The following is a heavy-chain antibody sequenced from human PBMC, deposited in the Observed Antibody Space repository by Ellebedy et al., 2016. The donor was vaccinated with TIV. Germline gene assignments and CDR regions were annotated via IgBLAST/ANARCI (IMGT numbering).Heavy chain of an antibody. CDR2: IFYDGSTT. CDR3: ARGRFGGGLAYNGLDV. CDR1: GFTFSSYA. V-gene: IGHV3-30-3*01. D-gene: IGHD2-15*01. J-gene: IGHJ6*02. Sequence: GESLKISXAASGFTFSSYAMHWVRQAPGKGLEWVALIFYDGSTTSYADSVKGRFTISRDNSKNTLYVQMNSLRTDDTAVCYCARGRFGGGLAYNGLDVWGQGSTVTVS.